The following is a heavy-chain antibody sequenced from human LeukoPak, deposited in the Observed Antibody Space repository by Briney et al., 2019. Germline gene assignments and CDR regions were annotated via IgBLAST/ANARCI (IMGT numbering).Heavy chain of an antibody. CDR1: GFTFSDYN. J-gene: IGHJ6*02. Sequence: PGGSLRLSCAASGFTFSDYNMNWVRQAPGKGLEWVSYITDSGNTIHYADSVKGRFTISRDNAKNSLYLQMNSLRAVDTAVYYCARSIGLTGGGVDVWGQGTTVTVSS. V-gene: IGHV3-11*01. CDR2: ITDSGNTI. CDR3: ARSIGLTGGGVDV. D-gene: IGHD3-9*01.